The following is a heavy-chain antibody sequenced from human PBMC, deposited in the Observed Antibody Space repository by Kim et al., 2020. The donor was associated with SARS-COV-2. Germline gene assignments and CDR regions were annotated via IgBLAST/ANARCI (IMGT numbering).Heavy chain of an antibody. D-gene: IGHD1-20*01. CDR1: GGSFSGYY. CDR2: INHSGST. V-gene: IGHV4-34*01. J-gene: IGHJ5*01. CDR3: ARSNVYDPRYNWNRIRSWWFDP. Sequence: SETLSLTCAVYGGSFSGYYWSWIRQPPGKGLEWIGEINHSGSTNYNPSLKSRVTISVDTSKNQFSLKLSSVTAADTAVYYCARSNVYDPRYNWNRIRSWWFDPWGQGTLVTVSS.